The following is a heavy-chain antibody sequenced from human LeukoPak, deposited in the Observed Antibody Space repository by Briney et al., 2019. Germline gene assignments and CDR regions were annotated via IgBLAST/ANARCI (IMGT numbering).Heavy chain of an antibody. CDR3: ARDLRGFGDYLDY. CDR2: INPDSGGT. Sequence: ASVKVSCKASGYTFTRYYMHWVRQAPGQGLEWMGWINPDSGGTHYAQKFQGRVTLTRDTSISTAYMELSTMRSDDTALYYCARDLRGFGDYLDYWGQGTLVTVSS. D-gene: IGHD3-10*01. V-gene: IGHV1-2*02. CDR1: GYTFTRYY. J-gene: IGHJ4*02.